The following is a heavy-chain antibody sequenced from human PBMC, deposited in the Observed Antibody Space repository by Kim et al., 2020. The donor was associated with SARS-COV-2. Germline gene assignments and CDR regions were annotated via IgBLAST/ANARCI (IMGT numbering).Heavy chain of an antibody. Sequence: GRGDSTYYADSVRGKFTISRDNSKNTLYLQMNSLRADDTAVYYCAKGLSHWGQGTLVTVSS. CDR2: GRGDST. V-gene: IGHV3-23*01. CDR3: AKGLSH. J-gene: IGHJ4*02.